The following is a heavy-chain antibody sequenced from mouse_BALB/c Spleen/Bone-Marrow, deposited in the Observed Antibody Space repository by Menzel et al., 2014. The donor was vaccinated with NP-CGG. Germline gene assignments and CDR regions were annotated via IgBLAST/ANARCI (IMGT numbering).Heavy chain of an antibody. V-gene: IGHV2-6-4*01. CDR2: IWGGGTT. CDR3: ATLVGNHYAMDY. J-gene: IGHJ4*01. Sequence: QVQLQQSGPGLVAPSQSLSITCTGSGFSLSRYSVHWVRQPPGKGLEWLGVIWGGGTTDYNSALKSRLSITKDNSKSQVFLKLNSLQTDDTAMYYCATLVGNHYAMDYWGQGTSVTVSS. CDR1: GFSLSRYS.